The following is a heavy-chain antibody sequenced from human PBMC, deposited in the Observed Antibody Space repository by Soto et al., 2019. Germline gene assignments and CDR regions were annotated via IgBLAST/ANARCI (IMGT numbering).Heavy chain of an antibody. D-gene: IGHD3-22*01. Sequence: PGGSLRLSCAASEFTFSNYAMSWVRQAPGKGLEWVSAISYGGGTTYYADSVKGRSTISRDNSKNTLYLQMNSLRAEDTAVYYCAKNPGYYYDSTGYHFDYWGQGTLVTVSS. V-gene: IGHV3-23*01. CDR3: AKNPGYYYDSTGYHFDY. CDR2: ISYGGGTT. J-gene: IGHJ4*02. CDR1: EFTFSNYA.